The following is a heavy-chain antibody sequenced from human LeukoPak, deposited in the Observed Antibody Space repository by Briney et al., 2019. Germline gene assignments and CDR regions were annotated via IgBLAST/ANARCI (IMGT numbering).Heavy chain of an antibody. D-gene: IGHD1-20*01. CDR3: ARQPYNWNDLPDY. V-gene: IGHV1-69*13. Sequence: GASVKVSCKASGGTFSSYAISWVRQAPGQGLEWMGGIIPIFGTSNYAQKFQGRVTITADESASTAYMELSSLRSEDTAVYYCARQPYNWNDLPDYWGQGTLVTVSS. J-gene: IGHJ4*02. CDR1: GGTFSSYA. CDR2: IIPIFGTS.